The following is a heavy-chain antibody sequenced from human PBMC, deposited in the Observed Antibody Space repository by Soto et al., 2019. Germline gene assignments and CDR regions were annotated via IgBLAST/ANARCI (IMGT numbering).Heavy chain of an antibody. CDR3: ARGGTGQPYYYGMDV. Sequence: SVKVSCKASGGTFSSYAISWVRQAPGQGLEWMGGIIPIFGTANYAQKFQGRVTITADESTSTAYMELSSLRSEDTAVYYCARGGTGQPYYYGMDVWGQGTTVTVSS. CDR1: GGTFSSYA. J-gene: IGHJ6*02. D-gene: IGHD3-16*01. V-gene: IGHV1-69*13. CDR2: IIPIFGTA.